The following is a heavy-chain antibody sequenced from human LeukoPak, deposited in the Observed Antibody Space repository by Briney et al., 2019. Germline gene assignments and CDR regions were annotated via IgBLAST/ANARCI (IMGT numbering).Heavy chain of an antibody. J-gene: IGHJ4*02. CDR3: ARGPYYDFWSVPHLPFDY. D-gene: IGHD3-3*01. CDR2: IYFSGGT. CDR1: GDSISSSNCY. Sequence: SETLSLTCTVSGDSISSSNCYWGWIRQPPGKGLEWIGSIYFSGGTYYNASLKSRVTISVDTSKNQFSLKLSSVTAADTAVYYCARGPYYDFWSVPHLPFDYWGQGTLVTVSS. V-gene: IGHV4-39*07.